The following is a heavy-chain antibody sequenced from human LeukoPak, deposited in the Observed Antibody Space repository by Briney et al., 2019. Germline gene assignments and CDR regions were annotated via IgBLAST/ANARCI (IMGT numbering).Heavy chain of an antibody. CDR2: INHSGST. CDR3: ARHVGSKCSGRTPHAFDI. J-gene: IGHJ3*02. V-gene: IGHV4-34*01. CDR1: GGSFSGYY. Sequence: SETLSLTCAVYGGSFSGYYWSWIRQPPGKGLEWIGEINHSGSTNYNPSLKSRVTISVDTSKNQFSLKLSSVTAADTAVYYCARHVGSKCSGRTPHAFDIWGQGTMVTVSS. D-gene: IGHD1-26*01.